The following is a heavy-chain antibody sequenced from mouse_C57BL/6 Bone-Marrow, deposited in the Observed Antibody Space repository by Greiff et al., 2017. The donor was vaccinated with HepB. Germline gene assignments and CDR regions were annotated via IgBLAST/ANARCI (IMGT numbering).Heavy chain of an antibody. V-gene: IGHV5-4*03. Sequence: EVKLMESGGGLVKPGGSLKLSCAASGFTFSSYAMSWVRQTQEKRLEWVATISDGGSYTYYPDNVKGRFTISRDNAKNNLYLQMSHLKSEDTAMYYCARYTIVTTHWYFDVWGTGTTVTVSS. D-gene: IGHD2-5*01. CDR3: ARYTIVTTHWYFDV. CDR1: GFTFSSYA. J-gene: IGHJ1*03. CDR2: ISDGGSYT.